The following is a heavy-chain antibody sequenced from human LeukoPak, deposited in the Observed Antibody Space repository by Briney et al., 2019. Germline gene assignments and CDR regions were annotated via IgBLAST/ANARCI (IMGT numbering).Heavy chain of an antibody. D-gene: IGHD2-2*02. CDR2: IIPIFGTA. CDR1: GGTFSSYA. Sequence: ASVKVSCKASGGTFSSYAISWVRQAPGQGLEWMGGIIPIFGTANYAQKFQGRVTITADESTSTASMELSSLRSEDTAVYYCARVSVVPAAIGAFDIWGQGTMVTVSS. J-gene: IGHJ3*02. CDR3: ARVSVVPAAIGAFDI. V-gene: IGHV1-69*13.